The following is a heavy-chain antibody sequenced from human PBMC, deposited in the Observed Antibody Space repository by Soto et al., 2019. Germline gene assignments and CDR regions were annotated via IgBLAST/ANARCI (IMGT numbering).Heavy chain of an antibody. CDR1: GYSFTTYG. D-gene: IGHD6-25*01. CDR2: IIPIFGTA. J-gene: IGHJ3*02. V-gene: IGHV1-69*05. Sequence: SVKVSCKASGYSFTTYGITWVRQAPGQGLEWMGGIIPIFGTANHAQKFQGRVTMTRDTSTSTVYMELSSLTSDDTAVYFCARGPSSGAFDIWGQGTVVTVSS. CDR3: ARGPSSGAFDI.